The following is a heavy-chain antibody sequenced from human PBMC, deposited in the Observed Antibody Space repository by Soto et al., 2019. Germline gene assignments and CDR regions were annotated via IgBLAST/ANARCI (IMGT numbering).Heavy chain of an antibody. CDR2: IYHSGST. D-gene: IGHD5-12*01. CDR3: AAGGGLPRYY. V-gene: IGHV4-30-2*01. Sequence: QLQLQESGSGLVKPSQTLSLTCAVSGGSISSGGYSWSWIRQPPGKGLEWIGYIYHSGSTYYNPSLRRRVTISVDRPKNQFSLELGSVTDADTAVYYCAAGGGLPRYYWGPGTLVTVSS. CDR1: GGSISSGGYS. J-gene: IGHJ4*02.